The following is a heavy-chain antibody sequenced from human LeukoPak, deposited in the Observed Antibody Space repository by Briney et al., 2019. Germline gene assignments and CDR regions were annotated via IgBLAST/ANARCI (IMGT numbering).Heavy chain of an antibody. Sequence: SETLSLTCTVSGGSISSYYWSWIRQPPGKGLEWIGYIYNSGSTNYNPSLKSRLTISVDTSKNQFSLKLSSVTAADTAVYYCASLKVAAAAAPFDYWGQGTLVTVSS. CDR2: IYNSGST. V-gene: IGHV4-59*08. J-gene: IGHJ4*02. D-gene: IGHD6-13*01. CDR3: ASLKVAAAAAPFDY. CDR1: GGSISSYY.